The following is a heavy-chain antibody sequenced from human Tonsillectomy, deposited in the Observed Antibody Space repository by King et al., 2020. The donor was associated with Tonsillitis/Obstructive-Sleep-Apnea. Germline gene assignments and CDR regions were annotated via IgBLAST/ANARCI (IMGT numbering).Heavy chain of an antibody. V-gene: IGHV4-34*01. CDR3: ARGRTKTHIVVVVAAKRNDAFDI. CDR1: GGSFSGYY. CDR2: INHSGST. Sequence: VQLQQWGAGLLKPSETLSLTCAVYGGSFSGYYWSWIRQPPGKGLEWIGEINHSGSTNYNPSLKSRVTISVDTSKNQFSLKLSSVTAADTAVYYCARGRTKTHIVVVVAAKRNDAFDIWGQGTTVTVSS. D-gene: IGHD2-15*01. J-gene: IGHJ3*02.